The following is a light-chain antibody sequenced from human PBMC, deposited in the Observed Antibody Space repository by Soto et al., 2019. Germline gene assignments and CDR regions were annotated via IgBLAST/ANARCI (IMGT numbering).Light chain of an antibody. V-gene: IGLV2-23*03. CDR1: SSDVGSYNL. CDR2: EGS. Sequence: QSALTQPASVSGSPGQSITISCTGTSSDVGSYNLVSWYQQHPGKAPKLMIDEGSKRPAGVSNRFSGSKSGNTAPLTISGRQAADDADYYCFSYARSSPFSVVLGGGPKRTV. J-gene: IGLJ2*01. CDR3: FSYARSSPFSVV.